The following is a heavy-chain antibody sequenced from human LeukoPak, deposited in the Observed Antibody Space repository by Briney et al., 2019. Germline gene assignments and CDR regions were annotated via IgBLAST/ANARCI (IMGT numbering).Heavy chain of an antibody. Sequence: GGSLRLSCAASGFTFSSYEMNSVRQAPGKGLEWDSYISSGGSTIYYADSVKGRFTISRDDAKKSLYLQMNSLRAEDTAVYYCARFRGYSGYSFDYWGQGTLVTVSS. CDR2: ISSGGSTI. V-gene: IGHV3-48*03. CDR1: GFTFSSYE. D-gene: IGHD5-12*01. CDR3: ARFRGYSGYSFDY. J-gene: IGHJ4*02.